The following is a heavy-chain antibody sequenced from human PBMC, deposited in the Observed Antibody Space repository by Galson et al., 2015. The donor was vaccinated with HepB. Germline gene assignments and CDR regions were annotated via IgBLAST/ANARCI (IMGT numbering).Heavy chain of an antibody. Sequence: SLRLSCAASGFTFSSYGMHWVRQAPGKGLEWVAVISYDGSNKYYADSVKGRFTISRDNSKNTLYLQMNSLRPDDTAVYYCARANSYGYLANWFDPWGQGTLVTISS. V-gene: IGHV3-30*03. CDR2: ISYDGSNK. CDR1: GFTFSSYG. D-gene: IGHD5-18*01. J-gene: IGHJ5*02. CDR3: ARANSYGYLANWFDP.